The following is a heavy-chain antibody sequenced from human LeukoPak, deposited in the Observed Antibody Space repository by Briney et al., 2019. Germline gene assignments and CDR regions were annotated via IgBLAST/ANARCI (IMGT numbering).Heavy chain of an antibody. Sequence: GGSLRLSCAASGFTFSSYAMSWVRQAPVKGLEWVSAISGSGGSTYYADSVKGRFTISRGNSKSTLYLQMNSLRAEDTAVYYCAKMGHRGDACLIVWGQGTLVTVSS. V-gene: IGHV3-23*01. CDR1: GFTFSSYA. CDR3: AKMGHRGDACLIV. J-gene: IGHJ4*02. D-gene: IGHD7-27*01. CDR2: ISGSGGST.